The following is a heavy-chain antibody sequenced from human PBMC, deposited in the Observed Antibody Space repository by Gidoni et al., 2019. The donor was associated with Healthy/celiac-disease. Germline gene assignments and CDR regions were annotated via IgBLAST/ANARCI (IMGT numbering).Heavy chain of an antibody. CDR1: GFTFSSYS. Sequence: EVQLVESGGGLVKPGGSLRLSCAASGFTFSSYSMNWVRQAPGKGLEWVSSISSSSSYIYYADSVKGRFTISRDNAKNSLYLQMNSLRAEDTAVYYCARDRDGYDKYFDYWGQGTLVTVSS. CDR3: ARDRDGYDKYFDY. CDR2: ISSSSSYI. V-gene: IGHV3-21*01. D-gene: IGHD5-12*01. J-gene: IGHJ4*02.